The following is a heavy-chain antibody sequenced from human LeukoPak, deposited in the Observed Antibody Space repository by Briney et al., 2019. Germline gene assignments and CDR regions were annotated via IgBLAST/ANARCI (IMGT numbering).Heavy chain of an antibody. CDR1: GYTFTSYY. D-gene: IGHD6-19*01. V-gene: IGHV1-46*01. CDR3: ARSSGWSRPTDY. J-gene: IGHJ4*02. Sequence: ASVKVSCKASGYTFTSYYMHWVRRAPGQGLEWMGIINPSGGSTSYAQKFQGRVTMTRDMSTSTVYMELSSLRSEDTAVYYCARSSGWSRPTDYWGQGTLVTVSS. CDR2: INPSGGST.